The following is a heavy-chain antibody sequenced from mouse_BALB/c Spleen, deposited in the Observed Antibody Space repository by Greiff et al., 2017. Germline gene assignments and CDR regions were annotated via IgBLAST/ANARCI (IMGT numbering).Heavy chain of an antibody. J-gene: IGHJ4*01. CDR2: IYPGDGET. D-gene: IGHD2-14*01. V-gene: IGHV1-82*01. CDR1: GYAFSSSW. Sequence: VQLQQSGPELVKPGASVKISCKASGYAFSSSWMNWVKQRPGQGLEWIGRIYPGDGETNYNGKFKGKATLTADKSSSTAYMQLSSLTSVDSAVYFCAKEGYDVKGAMDYWGQGTSVTVSS. CDR3: AKEGYDVKGAMDY.